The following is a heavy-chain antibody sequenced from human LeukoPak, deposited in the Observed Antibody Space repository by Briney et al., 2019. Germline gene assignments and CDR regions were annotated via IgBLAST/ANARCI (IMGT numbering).Heavy chain of an antibody. CDR3: AREYYDFWSGYPLLGY. V-gene: IGHV1-3*03. D-gene: IGHD3-3*01. Sequence: ASVKVSCKASGYTFTGYYMHWVRQAPGQRLEWMGWINAGNGNTKYSQEFQGRVTITRDTSASTAYMELSSLRSEDMAVYYCAREYYDFWSGYPLLGYWGQGTLVTVSS. CDR1: GYTFTGYY. J-gene: IGHJ4*02. CDR2: INAGNGNT.